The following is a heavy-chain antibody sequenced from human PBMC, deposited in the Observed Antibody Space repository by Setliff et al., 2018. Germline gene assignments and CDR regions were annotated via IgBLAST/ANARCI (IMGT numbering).Heavy chain of an antibody. Sequence: ASVKVSCKASGYTFTSHYMHWVRQAPGLGLEWMGTINPSSGRTSYAQKFQGRVTMTRDTSTSTVYMDMSSLRSEYTAVYYCARVAAAGPSILYMDVWGKGTTVTVSS. CDR2: INPSSGRT. CDR3: ARVAAAGPSILYMDV. D-gene: IGHD6-13*01. J-gene: IGHJ6*03. CDR1: GYTFTSHY. V-gene: IGHV1-46*01.